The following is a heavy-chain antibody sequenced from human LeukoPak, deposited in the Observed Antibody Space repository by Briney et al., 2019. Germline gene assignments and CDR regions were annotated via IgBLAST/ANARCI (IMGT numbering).Heavy chain of an antibody. CDR1: GFTSSSYW. V-gene: IGHV3-74*01. CDR2: IDGDGSST. Sequence: GGSLRLSCAASGFTSSSYWMHWVRQAPGKGLVWVSRIDGDGSSTSYADSVKGRFTISRDNAKNTLYLQMNSLRAEDTAVYYCARTIVGAAFDYWGQGTLVTVSS. J-gene: IGHJ4*02. D-gene: IGHD1-26*01. CDR3: ARTIVGAAFDY.